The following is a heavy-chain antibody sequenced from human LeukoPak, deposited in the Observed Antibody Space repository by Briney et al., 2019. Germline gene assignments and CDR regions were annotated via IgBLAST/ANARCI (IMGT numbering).Heavy chain of an antibody. Sequence: ASVKVSCKASGGTFSSYAISWVRQAPGQGLERMGRIIPIFRTTNYAQKFQGRVTITADKSTSTAYMELSSLRSEDTAVYYCARERGTYYYNSSGHFDYWGQGTLVTVSS. J-gene: IGHJ4*02. CDR1: GGTFSSYA. CDR3: ARERGTYYYNSSGHFDY. V-gene: IGHV1-69*06. D-gene: IGHD3-22*01. CDR2: IIPIFRTT.